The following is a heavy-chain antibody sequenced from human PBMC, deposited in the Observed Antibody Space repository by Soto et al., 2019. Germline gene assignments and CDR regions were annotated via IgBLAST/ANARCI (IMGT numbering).Heavy chain of an antibody. CDR2: INPNSGGT. CDR1: GFTFSAYY. V-gene: IGHV1-2*02. J-gene: IGHJ6*02. CDR3: ARSLLDEYSSSWRSAYYGMDV. D-gene: IGHD6-13*01. Sequence: QVQLVQSGAEVKKPGASVKVSCKASGFTFSAYYVYWVRQAPGQGLEWIGWINPNSGGTNNAQKFQGRATMTRDTSTSTVYMELIALISDDTAVYYCARSLLDEYSSSWRSAYYGMDVWGQGTTVTVSS.